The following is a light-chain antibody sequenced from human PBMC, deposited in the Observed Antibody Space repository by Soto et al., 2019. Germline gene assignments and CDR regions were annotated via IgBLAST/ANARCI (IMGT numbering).Light chain of an antibody. CDR2: KAS. Sequence: DIQMTQSPSTLSASVGDRVTITCRASQSISSWLAWYQQKPGKAPKLLIYKASSLESGVPSRFSGSGSGTEFTLPISSLQPDDFATYYCQQYNSYSLPFGQGTKVEIK. CDR3: QQYNSYSLP. J-gene: IGKJ1*01. V-gene: IGKV1-5*03. CDR1: QSISSW.